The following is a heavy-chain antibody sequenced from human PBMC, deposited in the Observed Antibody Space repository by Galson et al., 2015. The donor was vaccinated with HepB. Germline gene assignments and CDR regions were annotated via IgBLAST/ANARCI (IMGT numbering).Heavy chain of an antibody. CDR3: ARGGGYSSSSEPDY. Sequence: SLRLSCAASGFTFSSYAMHWVRQAPGKGLEWVAVISYDGSNKYYADSVKGRFTISRDNSKNTLYLQMNSLRAEDTAVYYCARGGGYSSSSEPDYWGQGTLVTVSS. D-gene: IGHD6-6*01. CDR2: ISYDGSNK. V-gene: IGHV3-30-3*01. CDR1: GFTFSSYA. J-gene: IGHJ4*02.